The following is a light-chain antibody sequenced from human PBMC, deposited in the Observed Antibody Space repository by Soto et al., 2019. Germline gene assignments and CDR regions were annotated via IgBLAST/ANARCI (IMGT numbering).Light chain of an antibody. Sequence: QSVLTQPPSASGTPGQRVTISCSGSGSNIGSNTVNWYQHLPGTAPKLLIYSNNQRPSGVPDRFSGSKSGTSASPAISGLQSDDEADYYCSAWDDSLSGPVFGGGTQLTVL. J-gene: IGLJ7*01. CDR1: GSNIGSNT. V-gene: IGLV1-44*01. CDR2: SNN. CDR3: SAWDDSLSGPV.